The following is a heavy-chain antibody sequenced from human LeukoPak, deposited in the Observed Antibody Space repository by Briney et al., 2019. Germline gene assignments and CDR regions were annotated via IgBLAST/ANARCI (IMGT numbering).Heavy chain of an antibody. CDR1: GFTFSSYS. CDR3: ASAVDDYVWGSYRLYYFDY. D-gene: IGHD3-16*02. V-gene: IGHV3-21*01. Sequence: GGSLRLSCAASGFTFSSYSMNWVRQAPGKGLEWVSSISSSSSYIYYADSVKGRFTISRDNAKNSLYLQMNSLRAEDTAVYYCASAVDDYVWGSYRLYYFDYWGQGTLVTVSS. CDR2: ISSSSSYI. J-gene: IGHJ4*02.